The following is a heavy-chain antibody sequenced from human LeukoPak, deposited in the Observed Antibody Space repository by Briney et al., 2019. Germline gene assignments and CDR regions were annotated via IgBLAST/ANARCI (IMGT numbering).Heavy chain of an antibody. CDR3: ARSKQILAWFDP. CDR2: IIPIFGTA. V-gene: IGHV1-69*13. D-gene: IGHD2-8*02. Sequence: SVKVSCKASGYTCTSYAMHWVRQAPGQRLEWMGGIIPIFGTANYAQKFQGRVTITADESTSTAYMELSSLRSEDTAVYYCARSKQILAWFDPWGQGTLVTVSS. J-gene: IGHJ5*02. CDR1: GYTCTSYA.